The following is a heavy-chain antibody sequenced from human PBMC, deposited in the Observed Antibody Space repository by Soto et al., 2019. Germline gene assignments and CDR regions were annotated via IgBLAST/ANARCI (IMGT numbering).Heavy chain of an antibody. CDR2: IYPGDSDT. Sequence: GESLKISCKGSGYNFANYWIGWVRQMPGEGLEWMGTIYPGDSDTRYSPSFQGQVTISADRSISTAYLQWSSLKASDTAMYYCARRPYYDFSSGPDYWGPGTLVTVSS. J-gene: IGHJ4*02. D-gene: IGHD3-3*01. CDR3: ARRPYYDFSSGPDY. CDR1: GYNFANYW. V-gene: IGHV5-51*01.